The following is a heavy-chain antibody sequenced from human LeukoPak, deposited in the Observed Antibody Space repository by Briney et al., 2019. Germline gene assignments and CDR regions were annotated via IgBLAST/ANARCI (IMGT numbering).Heavy chain of an antibody. Sequence: PSETLSLTCTVSGGSISSYYWSWIRQHPGKGLEWIGYIYYSGSTYYNPSLKSRVTISVDTSKNQFSLKLSSVTATDTAVYYCAREGKRNRYFDLWGRGTLVTVSS. V-gene: IGHV4-59*06. D-gene: IGHD5-24*01. CDR1: GGSISSYY. CDR2: IYYSGST. CDR3: AREGKRNRYFDL. J-gene: IGHJ2*01.